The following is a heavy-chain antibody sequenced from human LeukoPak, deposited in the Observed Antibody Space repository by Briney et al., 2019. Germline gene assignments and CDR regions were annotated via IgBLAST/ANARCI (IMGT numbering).Heavy chain of an antibody. CDR2: IIPIFGTA. CDR1: GGTFSSHA. D-gene: IGHD3-22*01. Sequence: ASVKVSCKASGGTFSSHAISWVRQAPGQGLEWMGGIIPIFGTANYAQKFQGRVTITTDESTSTAYMELSSLRSEDTAVYYCAAGDGSSGYYYGSYWGQGTLVTVSS. J-gene: IGHJ4*02. V-gene: IGHV1-69*05. CDR3: AAGDGSSGYYYGSY.